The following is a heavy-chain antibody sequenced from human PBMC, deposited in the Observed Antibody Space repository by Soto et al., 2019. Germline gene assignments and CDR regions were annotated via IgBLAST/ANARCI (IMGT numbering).Heavy chain of an antibody. D-gene: IGHD2-15*01. V-gene: IGHV1-18*01. CDR1: GYTFTSFG. J-gene: IGHJ6*02. CDR2: ISAYNGNT. Sequence: ASVKVSCKASGYTFTSFGISWVRQAPGQGLEWMGRISAYNGNTNYAQKVQGRVTMTTDTSTSTAYMELRSLRSDDTAVYYCARASLFHLDIAVVVVAPLDYSYYRMDVWGQGATVTVSS. CDR3: ARASLFHLDIAVVVVAPLDYSYYRMDV.